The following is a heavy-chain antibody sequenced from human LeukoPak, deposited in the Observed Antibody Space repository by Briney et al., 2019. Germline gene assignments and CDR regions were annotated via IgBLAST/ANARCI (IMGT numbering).Heavy chain of an antibody. CDR1: GFTFNTYW. J-gene: IGHJ5*02. CDR3: ARGQGNGCFDP. D-gene: IGHD1-1*01. CDR2: MNQDGTEK. Sequence: GGSLRLSCAASGFTFNTYWMNWVRQAPGERLEWVASMNQDGTEKYYVDSVKGRFTISRDNAKNSLYLQMDSLRAEDTAVYYCARGQGNGCFDPWGQGSLVTVSS. V-gene: IGHV3-7*01.